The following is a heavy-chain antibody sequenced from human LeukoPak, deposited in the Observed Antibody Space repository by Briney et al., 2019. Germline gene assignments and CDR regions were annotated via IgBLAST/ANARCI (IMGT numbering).Heavy chain of an antibody. CDR1: GGSISSYY. Sequence: PSETLCLTCTVSGGSISSYYWSWIRQPAGKGLEWIGRIYTSGSTNYNPSLKSRVTMSVDTSKNQFSLKLSSVTAADSGVYYCAIDAFHCSGGSYFYYSYYYRDVWGKGTTVTVSS. J-gene: IGHJ6*03. V-gene: IGHV4-4*07. CDR2: IYTSGST. CDR3: AIDAFHCSGGSYFYYSYYYRDV. D-gene: IGHD2-15*01.